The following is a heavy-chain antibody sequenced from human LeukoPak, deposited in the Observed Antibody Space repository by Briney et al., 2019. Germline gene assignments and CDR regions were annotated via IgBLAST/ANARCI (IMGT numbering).Heavy chain of an antibody. CDR3: ARGNSFTSGGVLVDY. D-gene: IGHD3-16*02. CDR1: GFTFSSYA. V-gene: IGHV3-23*01. Sequence: PGGSLRLSCAASGFTFSSYAMNWVRQAPGKGLEWVSGIRGSGGGAYYADSVKGRFTISRDNSKNTLYLQMNSLRAEDTAVYYCARGNSFTSGGVLVDYWGQGTLVTVSS. CDR2: IRGSGGGA. J-gene: IGHJ4*02.